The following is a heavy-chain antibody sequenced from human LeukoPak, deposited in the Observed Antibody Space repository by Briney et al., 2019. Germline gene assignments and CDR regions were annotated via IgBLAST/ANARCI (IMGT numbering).Heavy chain of an antibody. CDR1: GFTVSSNY. Sequence: GGSLRLSCAASGFTVSSNYMSWVRQAPGKGLEWVSVIYSGGSTYYVDSVKGRFTISRDNSKNTLYLQMNSLRAEDTAVYYCARAGEYYDFWSGYYPFDYWGQGTLVTVSS. V-gene: IGHV3-53*01. J-gene: IGHJ4*02. D-gene: IGHD3-3*01. CDR2: IYSGGST. CDR3: ARAGEYYDFWSGYYPFDY.